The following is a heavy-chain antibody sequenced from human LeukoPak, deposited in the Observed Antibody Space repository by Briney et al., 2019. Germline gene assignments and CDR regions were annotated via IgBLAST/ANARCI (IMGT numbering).Heavy chain of an antibody. Sequence: GASVKVSCKGSGYTFTSYGFSWMRQGPAQGLEWKGWINAYNGNTNYAQKLQGRVTMTTDTSTSTAYMELRSLGSDDTAVYYCAREAISYYDSSGSPPDYWGQGTLVSVSS. J-gene: IGHJ4*02. CDR3: AREAISYYDSSGSPPDY. CDR1: GYTFTSYG. D-gene: IGHD3-22*01. CDR2: INAYNGNT. V-gene: IGHV1-18*01.